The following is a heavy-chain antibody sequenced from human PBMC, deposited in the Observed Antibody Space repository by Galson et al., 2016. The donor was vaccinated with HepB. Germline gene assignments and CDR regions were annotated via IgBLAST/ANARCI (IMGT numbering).Heavy chain of an antibody. CDR2: ISSSSNYI. V-gene: IGHV3-21*01. CDR1: GFTFSSYS. CDR3: AREGSTLVQGVIYYYYGMDV. Sequence: SLRLSCAASGFTFSSYSMNWVRQAPGKGLEWVSSISSSSNYIYYADSVKGRFTISRDNAKESLFLQMNSLRAEDTAVYYCAREGSTLVQGVIYYYYGMDVWGKGTTVTVSS. D-gene: IGHD3-10*01. J-gene: IGHJ6*04.